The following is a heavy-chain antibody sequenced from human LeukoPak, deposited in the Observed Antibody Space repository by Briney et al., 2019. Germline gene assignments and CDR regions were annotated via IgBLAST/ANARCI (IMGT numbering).Heavy chain of an antibody. CDR1: GGSFSGYY. J-gene: IGHJ4*02. CDR2: INHSGST. D-gene: IGHD5-18*01. Sequence: SETLSLTCAVYGGSFSGYYWSWIRQPPGKGLEWIGEINHSGSTNYNPSLKSRVTISVDTSKNQFSLKLSSVTAADTAVYYCARGIGNSYGYPHFDYWGQGTLVTVSS. CDR3: ARGIGNSYGYPHFDY. V-gene: IGHV4-34*01.